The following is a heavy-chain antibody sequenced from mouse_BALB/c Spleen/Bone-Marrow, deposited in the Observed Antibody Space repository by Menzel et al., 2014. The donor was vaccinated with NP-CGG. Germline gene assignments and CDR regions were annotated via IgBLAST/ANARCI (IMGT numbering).Heavy chain of an antibody. D-gene: IGHD2-4*01. Sequence: EVKLVESGPELVKPGASVGVSCKASGYTFTNFVIYWVKQRPGQGLEWIGYVNPYNDGTKYNEKFKGKATLTSDKSSTTAYMELSSLTSEDSAVYYCARTMIYFYAMDYWGQGTSVTVSS. V-gene: IGHV1-14*01. CDR2: VNPYNDGT. CDR1: GYTFTNFV. J-gene: IGHJ4*01. CDR3: ARTMIYFYAMDY.